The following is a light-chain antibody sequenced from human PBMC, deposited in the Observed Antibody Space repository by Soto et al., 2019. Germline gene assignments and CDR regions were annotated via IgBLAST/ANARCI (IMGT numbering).Light chain of an antibody. J-gene: IGKJ2*01. CDR3: QQIYSTPYT. V-gene: IGKV1-39*01. CDR2: TAS. Sequence: DIQMTQSPSSLSAFVGDRVTITCRASQFINIYLNWYQQKPGKAPKLLIYTASNLQSGVPSRFSGGGSGTDFTLTISGPQPDDFATYYCQQIYSTPYTFGQGTKLDLK. CDR1: QFINIY.